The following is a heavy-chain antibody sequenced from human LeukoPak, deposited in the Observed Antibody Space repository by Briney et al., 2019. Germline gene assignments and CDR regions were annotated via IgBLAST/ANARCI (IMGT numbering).Heavy chain of an antibody. J-gene: IGHJ4*02. D-gene: IGHD3-22*01. CDR1: GFIFSSYS. CDR3: ARDRSSSGYYPFDY. CDR2: ISTTGSTI. Sequence: GGSLRLSCAASGFIFSSYSMNWVRQAPGKGLEWVSYISTTGSTIYYADSVKGRFTISRDNAKNSLYLQMNSLRDEDTAVYYCARDRSSSGYYPFDYWGQGTLVTVSS. V-gene: IGHV3-48*02.